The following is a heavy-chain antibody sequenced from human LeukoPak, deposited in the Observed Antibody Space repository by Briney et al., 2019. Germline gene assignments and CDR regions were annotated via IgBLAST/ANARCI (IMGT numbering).Heavy chain of an antibody. D-gene: IGHD3-22*01. J-gene: IGHJ4*02. CDR2: IYYSGYT. Sequence: SETLSLTCTVSGGSISSYYWSWIRQPPGKGLEWIGYIYYSGYTDYNPSLKSRVTMSVDTSKNQFSLKLTSVTAADTAVYYCATLQSSGYDYSDYWGQGILVTVSS. CDR3: ATLQSSGYDYSDY. V-gene: IGHV4-59*08. CDR1: GGSISSYY.